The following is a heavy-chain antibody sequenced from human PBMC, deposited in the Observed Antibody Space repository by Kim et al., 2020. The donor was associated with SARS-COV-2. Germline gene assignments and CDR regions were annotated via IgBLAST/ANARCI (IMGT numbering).Heavy chain of an antibody. D-gene: IGHD3-9*01. CDR3: ARDGQGTGHYWYVDL. V-gene: IGHV3-21*01. J-gene: IGHJ2*01. Sequence: ADALKGRFTNARDNNMNALYLQLNSLRAEDTAVYYCARDGQGTGHYWYVDLWGRGTLVTVSS.